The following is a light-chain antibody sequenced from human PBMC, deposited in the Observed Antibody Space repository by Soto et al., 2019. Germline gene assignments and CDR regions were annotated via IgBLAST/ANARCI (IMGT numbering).Light chain of an antibody. V-gene: IGLV2-14*01. J-gene: IGLJ1*01. CDR2: EVR. CDR3: SSYTSSSNPYV. CDR1: SSDVGGYNY. Sequence: QSALTQPASVSGSPGQSITISCTGTSSDVGGYNYVSWYQQHPGKAPKLMIYEVRNRPSGVSNRFSGSKSGNTASLTISGLQAEDEADYYCSSYTSSSNPYVFGTGTKVTVL.